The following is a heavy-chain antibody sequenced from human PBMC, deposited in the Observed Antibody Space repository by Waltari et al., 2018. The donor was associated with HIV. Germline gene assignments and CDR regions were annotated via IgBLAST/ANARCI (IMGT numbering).Heavy chain of an antibody. D-gene: IGHD3-22*01. CDR1: GYSISSGSY. CDR2: IYHSGST. CDR3: ARASVVISY. V-gene: IGHV4-38-2*01. J-gene: IGHJ4*02. Sequence: QVQLQESGPGLVKPSETLSLTCAVSGYSISSGSYWGWIRQPPGKGLEWIGSIYHSGSTYYNPSLKSRVTISVDTSKNQFSLKLSSVTAADTAVYYCARASVVISYWGQGTLVTVSS.